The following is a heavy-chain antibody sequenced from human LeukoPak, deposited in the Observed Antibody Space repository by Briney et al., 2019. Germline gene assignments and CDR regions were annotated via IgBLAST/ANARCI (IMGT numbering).Heavy chain of an antibody. V-gene: IGHV1-24*01. Sequence: ASVKVSCKVSGYTLTELSMHWVRQAPGKGLEWMGGFDPEDGETIYAQKFQGRVSMTEDTSTDTAYMELSSLRSEDTAVYYCATEPKQFTNYYCGMDVWGQGTTVTVSS. CDR1: GYTLTELS. J-gene: IGHJ6*02. CDR2: FDPEDGET. D-gene: IGHD6-19*01. CDR3: ATEPKQFTNYYCGMDV.